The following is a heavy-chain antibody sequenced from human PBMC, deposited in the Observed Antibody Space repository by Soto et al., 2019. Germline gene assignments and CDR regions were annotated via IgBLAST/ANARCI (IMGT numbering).Heavy chain of an antibody. V-gene: IGHV4-39*01. D-gene: IGHD3-9*01. CDR1: GDSISSSSYY. Sequence: QLQLEESGPGLVKSSETLSLTCSVSGDSISSSSYYWGWIRQSPGEGLEWIGHIHGNGGTQYNPSPSSRVIISVDTSANHCSLRLTSVTAADTAVYYCASRYGPSEFDHWGQGSLVTVSS. CDR2: IHGNGGT. J-gene: IGHJ4*02. CDR3: ASRYGPSEFDH.